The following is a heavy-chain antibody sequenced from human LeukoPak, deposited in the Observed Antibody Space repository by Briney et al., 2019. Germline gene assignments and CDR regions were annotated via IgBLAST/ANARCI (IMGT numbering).Heavy chain of an antibody. CDR3: AKQYDNIGDYFDF. V-gene: IGHV3-30*18. D-gene: IGHD3-16*01. CDR1: GFTFSNYG. J-gene: IGHJ4*02. CDR2: ISYDGSSK. Sequence: PGGSLRLSCVVTGFTFSNYGMHWVRQAPGKGLEWVAVISYDGSSKNYADSVKGRFTISRDNSKNTLYLQINSLRTEDTAVYYCAKQYDNIGDYFDFWGQGTLVTVSS.